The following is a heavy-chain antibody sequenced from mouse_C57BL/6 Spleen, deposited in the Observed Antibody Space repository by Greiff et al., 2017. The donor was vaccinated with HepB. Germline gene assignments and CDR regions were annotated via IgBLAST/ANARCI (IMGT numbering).Heavy chain of an antibody. J-gene: IGHJ2*01. V-gene: IGHV3-2*02. D-gene: IGHD3-3*01. Sequence: EVKLEESGPGLVKPSQSLSLTCTVTGYSITSGYGWNWIRQFPGNKLEWMGYISYSGSTNYNPSLKSRISLTLDTSKNQFFLQLNSGATEDTATYYCARTARIKYWGQGTTLTVSS. CDR3: ARTARIKY. CDR1: GYSITSGYG. CDR2: ISYSGST.